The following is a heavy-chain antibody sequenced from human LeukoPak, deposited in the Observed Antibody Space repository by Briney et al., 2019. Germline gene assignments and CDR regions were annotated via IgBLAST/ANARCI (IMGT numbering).Heavy chain of an antibody. CDR3: ARSITIFGVVTALVLRRRGAFDI. V-gene: IGHV1-69*01. Sequence: SVKVSCKASGGTFSSYAISWVRQAPGQGLEWMGGIIPIFGTANYAQKFQGRVTITADESTSTAYMELSSLRSEDTAVYYCARSITIFGVVTALVLRRRGAFDIWGQGTMVTVSS. J-gene: IGHJ3*02. CDR1: GGTFSSYA. CDR2: IIPIFGTA. D-gene: IGHD3-3*01.